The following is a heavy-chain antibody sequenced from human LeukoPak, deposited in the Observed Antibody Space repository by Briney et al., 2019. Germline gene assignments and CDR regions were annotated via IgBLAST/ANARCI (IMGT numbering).Heavy chain of an antibody. J-gene: IGHJ4*02. V-gene: IGHV3-7*01. Sequence: GGSLRPSCAASGFTFSNYWMIWVRQAPGRGLEWVANIKQDGSDKSYVDSVKGRFTISRDNAKNSLYLQMNSLRAEDTAVYYCARARTSGDEALPGNYWGQGTLVTVSS. D-gene: IGHD1-26*01. CDR2: IKQDGSDK. CDR1: GFTFSNYW. CDR3: ARARTSGDEALPGNY.